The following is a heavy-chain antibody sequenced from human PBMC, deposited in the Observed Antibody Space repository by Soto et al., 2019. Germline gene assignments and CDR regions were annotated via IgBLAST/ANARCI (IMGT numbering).Heavy chain of an antibody. J-gene: IGHJ6*02. CDR3: ARGRYGSGRINYSYGLDV. Sequence: SETLSRTCAVYGGSLSGYYCTWIRQPPGKGLEWIGEINHDGSINHNLSLKSRVAMSVDTPKTQFSLKVRSVTVADTAMYYCARGRYGSGRINYSYGLDVWGHVTPVT. CDR1: GGSLSGYY. CDR2: INHDGSI. D-gene: IGHD3-10*01. V-gene: IGHV4-34*01.